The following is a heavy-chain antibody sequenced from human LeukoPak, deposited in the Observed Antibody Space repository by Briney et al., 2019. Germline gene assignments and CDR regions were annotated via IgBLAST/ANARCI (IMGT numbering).Heavy chain of an antibody. CDR3: ARDPPYYYGSGSYYPWFDP. D-gene: IGHD3-10*01. V-gene: IGHV1-46*01. CDR1: GYTFTSYY. J-gene: IGHJ5*02. Sequence: ASVKVSCKASGYTFTSYYIHWVRQAPGQGLEWMGLINPSGGSTNYAQKFQGRVTMTRDTSTSTVYMELSSLRSEDTAVYYCARDPPYYYGSGSYYPWFDPWGQGTLVTVSS. CDR2: INPSGGST.